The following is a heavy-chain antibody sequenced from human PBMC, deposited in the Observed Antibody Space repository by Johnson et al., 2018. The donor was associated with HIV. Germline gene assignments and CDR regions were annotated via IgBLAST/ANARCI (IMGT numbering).Heavy chain of an antibody. CDR2: IKQDGSEK. V-gene: IGHV3-7*01. CDR3: ARNGLIPAAKGVAFDI. Sequence: VQLVESGGGVVQPGRSLRLSCAASGFTFSSYAMHWVRQAPGKGLEWVANIKQDGSEKYYVGSLEGRFTVSRDNAKNLLYLQMNSLRAEDTAVYYCARNGLIPAAKGVAFDIWGHGTTVTVSS. D-gene: IGHD2-2*01. J-gene: IGHJ3*02. CDR1: GFTFSSYA.